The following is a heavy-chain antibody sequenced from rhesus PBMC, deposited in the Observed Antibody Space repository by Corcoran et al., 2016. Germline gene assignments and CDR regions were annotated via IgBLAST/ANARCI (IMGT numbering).Heavy chain of an antibody. D-gene: IGHD6-31*01. Sequence: EVQLVQSGAEVKKPGASVKISCKAPGYTFTAYDLHGGGQAPGKGLEWMGRVDPEDGEAIHAQKFQDRVTITADTSTDTAYMELSSLRSEDTAVYYCATSGYSSGFDYWGQGVLVTVSS. CDR1: GYTFTAYD. V-gene: IGHV1-111*02. CDR3: ATSGYSSGFDY. CDR2: VDPEDGEA. J-gene: IGHJ4*01.